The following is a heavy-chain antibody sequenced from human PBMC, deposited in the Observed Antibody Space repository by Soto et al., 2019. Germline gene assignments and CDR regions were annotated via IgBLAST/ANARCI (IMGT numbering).Heavy chain of an antibody. CDR1: CGSFSSYY. V-gene: IGHV4-34*01. D-gene: IGHD2-2*01. CDR3: ARLHGYCISSSCHGHYAMDV. CDR2: INHSGST. J-gene: IGHJ6*02. Sequence: SETLSLTCAVYCGSFSSYYWSWIRQPPGKGLEWIGEINHSGSTNYNPSLKSRVTMSVDTSKNQFSLKVTSVTAADTAVYYCARLHGYCISSSCHGHYAMDVWGQGTTVTVSS.